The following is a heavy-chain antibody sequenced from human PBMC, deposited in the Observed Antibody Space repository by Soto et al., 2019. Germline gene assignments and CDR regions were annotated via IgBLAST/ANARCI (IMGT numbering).Heavy chain of an antibody. CDR1: GLTFSSYS. CDR3: VMGYYFDY. J-gene: IGHJ4*02. V-gene: IGHV3-48*01. D-gene: IGHD2-8*01. CDR2: ISTSSTTI. Sequence: EVQLVESGGGLVQPGGSLRLSCAASGLTFSSYSMNWVRQAPGKGLEWVSDISTSSTTIHYADSVKGRFTISRDNAKNSLYLQMNSLRAEGTAVYYCVMGYYFDYWGQGTLVTVSS.